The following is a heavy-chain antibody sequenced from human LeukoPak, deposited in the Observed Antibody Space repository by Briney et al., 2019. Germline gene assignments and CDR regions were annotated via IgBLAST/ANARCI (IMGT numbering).Heavy chain of an antibody. CDR1: GYSISSGYY. CDR3: ARSPERWLQLLIDY. CDR2: IYHSGST. V-gene: IGHV4-38-2*01. Sequence: PSETLSLTCAVSGYSISSGYYWGWIRQPPGKGLEWIGSIYHSGSTYYNPSLKSRVTISVDTSKNQFSLKLSSVTAADTAVYYCARSPERWLQLLIDYWGQGPLVTVSS. D-gene: IGHD5-24*01. J-gene: IGHJ4*02.